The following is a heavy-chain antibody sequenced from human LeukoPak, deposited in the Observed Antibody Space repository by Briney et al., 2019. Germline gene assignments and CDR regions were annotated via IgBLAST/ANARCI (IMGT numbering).Heavy chain of an antibody. Sequence: PGGSLRLSCAASGFTFSSYSMNWVRQAPGKGLEWVSYITFSSSIIYYADSVRGRFTISRDNAKNSLYLQMNSLRAEDTAVYYCAKLLQLSAYYFDYWGQGTLVTVSS. CDR1: GFTFSSYS. CDR3: AKLLQLSAYYFDY. D-gene: IGHD1-1*01. J-gene: IGHJ4*02. V-gene: IGHV3-48*01. CDR2: ITFSSSII.